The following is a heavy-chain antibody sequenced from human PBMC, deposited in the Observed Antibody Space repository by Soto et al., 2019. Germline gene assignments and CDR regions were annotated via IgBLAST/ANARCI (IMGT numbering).Heavy chain of an antibody. J-gene: IGHJ6*02. V-gene: IGHV4-34*01. CDR1: GGSFSGYY. D-gene: IGHD5-18*01. Sequence: PSETLSLTCAVYGGSFSGYYWSWIRQPPGKGLEWIGEINHSGSTNYNPSLKSRVTISVDTSKNQFSLKLSSVTAADTAVYYCARGREQLWSQERGFRYYYYGMDVWGQGTTVTVS. CDR2: INHSGST. CDR3: ARGREQLWSQERGFRYYYYGMDV.